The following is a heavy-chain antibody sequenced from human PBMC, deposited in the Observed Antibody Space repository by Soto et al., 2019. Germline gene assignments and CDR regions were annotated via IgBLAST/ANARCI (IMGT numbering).Heavy chain of an antibody. Sequence: ASVKVSCKASGYTFTGYYMHWVRQAPGQGLEWMGWINPNSGGTNYAQKFQGRVTMTRDTSISTAYMELSRLRSDDTAVYYCARWGFLEWNEHNWFDPWGQGTLVTVSS. CDR2: INPNSGGT. D-gene: IGHD3-3*01. CDR3: ARWGFLEWNEHNWFDP. V-gene: IGHV1-2*02. CDR1: GYTFTGYY. J-gene: IGHJ5*02.